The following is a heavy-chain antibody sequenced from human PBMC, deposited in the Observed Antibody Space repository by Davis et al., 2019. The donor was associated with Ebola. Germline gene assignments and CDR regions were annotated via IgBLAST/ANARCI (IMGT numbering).Heavy chain of an antibody. Sequence: GSLRLSCAVYGGSFSGYYWSWIRQPPGKGLEWIGEINHSGSTNYNPSLKSRVTISVDTSKNQFSLKLSSVTAADTAVYYCARGRRVYYGSGSYRHYYYYGMDVWGQGTTVTVSS. CDR2: INHSGST. CDR3: ARGRRVYYGSGSYRHYYYYGMDV. J-gene: IGHJ6*02. CDR1: GGSFSGYY. D-gene: IGHD3-10*01. V-gene: IGHV4-34*01.